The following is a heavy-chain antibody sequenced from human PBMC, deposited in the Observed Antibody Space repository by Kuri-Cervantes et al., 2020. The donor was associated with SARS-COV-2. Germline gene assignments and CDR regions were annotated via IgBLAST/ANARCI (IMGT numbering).Heavy chain of an antibody. J-gene: IGHJ4*02. Sequence: ASVKVSCKASRYTFTSYYMHWVRQAPGQGLEWMGIINPSGGSTSYAQKLQGRVTMTRDTSTSTVYMELSRLRSEDTAVYYCARAQEHNAQQLAGVDYWGQGTLVTVSS. CDR1: RYTFTSYY. CDR3: ARAQEHNAQQLAGVDY. V-gene: IGHV1-46*01. CDR2: INPSGGST. D-gene: IGHD6-13*01.